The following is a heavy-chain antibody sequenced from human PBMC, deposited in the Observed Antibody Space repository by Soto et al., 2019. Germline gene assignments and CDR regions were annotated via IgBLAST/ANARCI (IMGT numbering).Heavy chain of an antibody. CDR2: SANKVNGYVT. Sequence: EVQLVESGGGLVQPGGSLRLSCATSGFIFSDHYIDWVRQAPGKGLEWVARSANKVNGYVTEYAASVQGRFTTSRDGSKSSIYLQMNSLKTEDTAVYHCARAFALHGLDVWGQGTTVTVS. CDR1: GFIFSDHY. V-gene: IGHV3-72*01. J-gene: IGHJ6*01. CDR3: ARAFALHGLDV.